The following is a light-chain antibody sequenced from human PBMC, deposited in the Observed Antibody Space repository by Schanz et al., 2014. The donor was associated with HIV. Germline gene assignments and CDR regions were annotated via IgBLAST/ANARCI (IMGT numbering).Light chain of an antibody. V-gene: IGKV3-20*01. CDR1: QTITSNF. CDR2: DAS. Sequence: EIVLTQSPGTLSLFPGERAALSCRASQTITSNFLAWYQQKPGQAPRLLIYDASNRATGIPARFSGSGSGTDFTLTISSLEPEDFAVYYCQQYGSSPATFGQGTKVES. J-gene: IGKJ1*01. CDR3: QQYGSSPAT.